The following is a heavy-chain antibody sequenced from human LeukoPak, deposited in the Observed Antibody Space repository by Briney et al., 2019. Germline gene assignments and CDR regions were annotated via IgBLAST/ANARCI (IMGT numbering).Heavy chain of an antibody. CDR1: GGSISSYY. J-gene: IGHJ5*02. CDR2: IYYSGST. D-gene: IGHD2-15*01. V-gene: IGHV4-59*12. CDR3: ASSLGYCSGGSCSDP. Sequence: SETLSLTCTVSGGSISSYYWSWIRQPPGKGLEWIGYIYYSGSTNYNPSLKSRVAISVYASKNQFSLKLSSVTAADTAVYYCASSLGYCSGGSCSDPWGQGTLVTVSS.